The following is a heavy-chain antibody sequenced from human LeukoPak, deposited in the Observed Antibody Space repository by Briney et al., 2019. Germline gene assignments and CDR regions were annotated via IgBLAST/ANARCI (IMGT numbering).Heavy chain of an antibody. CDR1: RFTFSNYA. J-gene: IGHJ4*02. D-gene: IGHD2-2*01. CDR3: AKDYPECTGTTCSGEAFFDY. CDR2: ITSGHST. Sequence: GGSLRLSCAASRFTFSNYAMSWVRQAAGKGLEWVSGITSGHSTFYADSVKGRSTISRDNSKNTVYMQMNSLRAEDTAVYYCAKDYPECTGTTCSGEAFFDYWGQGTLVTVSS. V-gene: IGHV3-23*01.